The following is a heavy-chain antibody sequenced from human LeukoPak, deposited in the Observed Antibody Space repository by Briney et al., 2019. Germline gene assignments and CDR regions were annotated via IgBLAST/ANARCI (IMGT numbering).Heavy chain of an antibody. J-gene: IGHJ4*02. V-gene: IGHV3-23*01. CDR2: ISNNGGYT. CDR3: ARDATRGGDNDY. Sequence: GGSLRLSCAASGFTFSSSAMSWVRQAPGKGLEWVSAISNNGGYTYYADSVQGRFTISRDNSKSTLCLQMNSLRAEDTAVYYCARDATRGGDNDYWGQGTRVIVSS. D-gene: IGHD2-21*02. CDR1: GFTFSSSA.